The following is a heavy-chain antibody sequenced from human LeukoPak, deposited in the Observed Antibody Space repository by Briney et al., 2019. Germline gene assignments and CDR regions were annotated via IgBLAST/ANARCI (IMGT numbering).Heavy chain of an antibody. J-gene: IGHJ4*02. CDR2: ISGSGGST. CDR3: AKDQGYCSSTSCPPFDY. Sequence: PGGSLRLSCAASGFTFSSYAMSWVRQAPGKGLEWVSAISGSGGSTYYADSVKGRFTISRDNSKNTLYLQMNSLRAEDTAVYYCAKDQGYCSSTSCPPFDYWGQGTLVTVSS. CDR1: GFTFSSYA. D-gene: IGHD2-2*01. V-gene: IGHV3-23*01.